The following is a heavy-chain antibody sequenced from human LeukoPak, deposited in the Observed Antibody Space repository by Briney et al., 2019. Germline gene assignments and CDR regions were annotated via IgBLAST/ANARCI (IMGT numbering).Heavy chain of an antibody. V-gene: IGHV3-43D*03. J-gene: IGHJ4*02. CDR3: AKGTSSWHEFDY. CDR2: ITWDAGSM. CDR1: GFTFDDYA. Sequence: SGGSLRLSCAASGFTFDDYAMHWVRQAPGKGLEWVSLITWDAGSMYYADSVKGRFTISRDNSKNSLYLQMNSLRAEDTALYYCAKGTSSWHEFDYWGQGTLVTVSS. D-gene: IGHD6-13*01.